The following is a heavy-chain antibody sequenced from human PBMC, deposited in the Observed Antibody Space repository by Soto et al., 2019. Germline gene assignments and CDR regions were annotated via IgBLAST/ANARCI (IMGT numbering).Heavy chain of an antibody. D-gene: IGHD1-26*01. V-gene: IGHV4-28*01. J-gene: IGHJ4*02. CDR2: IYYSGTT. Sequence: SETLSLTCAVSGYSISSSNWWGWIRQPPGKGLEWIGYIYYSGTTYYNPSLKSRVTMSVDTSKNQFSLKLTSVTAVDTAVYYFARREIQGPIDYWGPGTLVTVSS. CDR3: ARREIQGPIDY. CDR1: GYSISSSNW.